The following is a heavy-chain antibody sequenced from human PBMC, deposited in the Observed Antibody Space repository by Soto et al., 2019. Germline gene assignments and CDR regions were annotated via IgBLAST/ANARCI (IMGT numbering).Heavy chain of an antibody. CDR2: INPNSGGT. CDR1: GYTFTGYY. J-gene: IGHJ4*02. CDR3: ARGREFGGVIVLNIFDY. V-gene: IGHV1-2*04. Sequence: ASVKVSCKASGYTFTGYYMHWVRQAPGQGLEWMGWINPNSGGTNYAQKFQGWVTMTRDTSISTAYMELSRLRSDDTAVYYCARGREFGGVIVLNIFDYWGQGTLVTVSS. D-gene: IGHD3-16*02.